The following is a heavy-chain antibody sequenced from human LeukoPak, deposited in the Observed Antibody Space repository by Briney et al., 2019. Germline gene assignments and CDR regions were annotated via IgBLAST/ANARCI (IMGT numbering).Heavy chain of an antibody. D-gene: IGHD2-2*01. V-gene: IGHV1-2*02. CDR1: GYTFTGYY. J-gene: IGHJ4*02. Sequence: ASVKVSCKASGYTFTGYYMHWVRQAPGQGLEWMGWINPNSGGTNYAQKFQGRVTMTRDTSISTAYMELSRLRSDDTAVYYCAKWGPYCSSNYCPALDYWGQGALVTVSS. CDR3: AKWGPYCSSNYCPALDY. CDR2: INPNSGGT.